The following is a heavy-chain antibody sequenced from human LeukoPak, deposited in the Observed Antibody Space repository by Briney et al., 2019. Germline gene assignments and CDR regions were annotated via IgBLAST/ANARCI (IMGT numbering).Heavy chain of an antibody. J-gene: IGHJ6*02. Sequence: ASVKVSCKASGYTFTSYGISWVRQAPGQGLEWMGWISAYNGNTNYAQKLQGRVTMTTDTSTSTAYMELRSLRSEDTAVYYCARPRGVVVPAAMPLTYYYYGMDVWGQGTTVTVSS. D-gene: IGHD2-2*01. CDR2: ISAYNGNT. CDR3: ARPRGVVVPAAMPLTYYYYGMDV. V-gene: IGHV1-18*01. CDR1: GYTFTSYG.